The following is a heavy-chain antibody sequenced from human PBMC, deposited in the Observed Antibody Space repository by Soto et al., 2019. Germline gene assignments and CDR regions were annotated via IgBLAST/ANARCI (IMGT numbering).Heavy chain of an antibody. CDR2: IYWDDDK. CDR1: GFSLTTSGVG. J-gene: IGHJ4*02. Sequence: QITLNESGPTQVKPRQTLTLTCTFSGFSLTTSGVGVGWIRQSPGKAPEWLALIYWDDDKRYSPSLKSRLTITKDTSKNKVVLTMADLDPADTATYYCAHRVLRTVFGLVTTTAISFDFWGQGTPVAVSS. CDR3: AHRVLRTVFGLVTTTAISFDF. V-gene: IGHV2-5*02. D-gene: IGHD3-3*01.